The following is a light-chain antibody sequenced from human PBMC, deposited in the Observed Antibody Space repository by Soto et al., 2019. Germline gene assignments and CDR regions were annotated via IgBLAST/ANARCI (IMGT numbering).Light chain of an antibody. CDR1: SSDGGGYNY. CDR3: CSYAGSYTFNV. V-gene: IGLV2-11*01. J-gene: IGLJ1*01. Sequence: QSALTQPRSVSGSPGQSVTISCTGTSSDGGGYNYVSWYQQHPGKAPKLMIYDVSKRPSGVPDRFSGSKSGNTASLTISGLQAEDEADYYCCSYAGSYTFNVFGTGTKVTVL. CDR2: DVS.